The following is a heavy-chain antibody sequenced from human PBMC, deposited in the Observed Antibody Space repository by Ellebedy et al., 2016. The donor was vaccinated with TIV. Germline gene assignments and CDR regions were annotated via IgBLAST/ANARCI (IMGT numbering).Heavy chain of an antibody. V-gene: IGHV3-30*18. J-gene: IGHJ5*02. CDR2: ILYDVSNE. CDR1: GFTFNNYG. CDR3: AKDLWFGKLLKGTVLDT. D-gene: IGHD3-10*01. Sequence: PGGSLRLFCEASGFTFNNYGMHWVRQAPGKGLEWVALILYDVSNEFYADSVKGRFTISRDNSNNTLYLQMNSLRAEDTAVYYCAKDLWFGKLLKGTVLDTWGQGALVTVSS.